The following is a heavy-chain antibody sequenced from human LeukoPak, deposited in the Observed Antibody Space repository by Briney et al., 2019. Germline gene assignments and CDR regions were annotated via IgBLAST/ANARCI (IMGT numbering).Heavy chain of an antibody. CDR3: ARCLLWENPAEDVFDI. Sequence: ASVKVSCKASGYTFTSYGISWVRQAPGQGLEWMGWINPNSGGTKYAQKFQGRVTVTRDTSISTAYMELRSLRSDDTAVYYCARCLLWENPAEDVFDIWGQGTIVTVSS. V-gene: IGHV1-2*02. D-gene: IGHD3-3*01. CDR2: INPNSGGT. J-gene: IGHJ3*02. CDR1: GYTFTSYG.